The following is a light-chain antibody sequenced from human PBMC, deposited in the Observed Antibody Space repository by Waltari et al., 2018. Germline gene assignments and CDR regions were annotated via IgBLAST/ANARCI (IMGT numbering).Light chain of an antibody. V-gene: IGKV3D-15*01. CDR3: QQYTYWPWT. J-gene: IGKJ1*01. CDR2: GTS. CDR1: QSVRST. Sequence: EIVMTQSPATLSLSPGESATLFCRASQSVRSTFAWFHQKPGQPPRLLIYGTSTRATGIPARFSGSGSGTEFSLTIRSLQPEDFATYYCQQYTYWPWTFGQGTRVETK.